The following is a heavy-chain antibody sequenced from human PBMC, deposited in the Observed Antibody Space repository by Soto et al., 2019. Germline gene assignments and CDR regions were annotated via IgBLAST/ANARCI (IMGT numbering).Heavy chain of an antibody. Sequence: QITLKESGPTLVKPTQTLTLTCTFSGFSLTADGVGVGWIRQPPGKALEWLALIYWDDDQRYSPSLKTRLTITKDTSKNQVVLTMTNMDPVDTCTYYCAHAYGGTSWPNDAFDVWGQGTVVTVSS. D-gene: IGHD2-21*01. CDR2: IYWDDDQ. J-gene: IGHJ3*01. V-gene: IGHV2-5*02. CDR1: GFSLTADGVG. CDR3: AHAYGGTSWPNDAFDV.